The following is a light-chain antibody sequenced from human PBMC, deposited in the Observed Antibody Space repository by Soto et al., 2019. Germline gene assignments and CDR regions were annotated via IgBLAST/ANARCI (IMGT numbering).Light chain of an antibody. Sequence: IQMTKSPSSLSASVVDGVTIACRASQSISSYLNWYQQKPGKAPKLLIYAASSLQSGVPSRFSGSGSGTDFTLTISILQPEDFATYYCQQSDSTLTFGPGTKVDSK. J-gene: IGKJ3*01. CDR2: AAS. CDR3: QQSDSTLT. V-gene: IGKV1-39*01. CDR1: QSISSY.